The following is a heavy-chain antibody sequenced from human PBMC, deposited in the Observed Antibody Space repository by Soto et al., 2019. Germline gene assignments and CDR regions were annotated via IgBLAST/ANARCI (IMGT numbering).Heavy chain of an antibody. Sequence: GGSLRLSCAASGFTFSSYGMHWVRQAPGKGLEWVAVIWYDGSNKYYADSVKGRFTISRDNSKNTLYLQMNSLRAEDTAVYYCARDMITFGGVIVGHGETDYWGQGTLVTVSS. CDR3: ARDMITFGGVIVGHGETDY. CDR1: GFTFSSYG. J-gene: IGHJ4*02. CDR2: IWYDGSNK. V-gene: IGHV3-33*01. D-gene: IGHD3-16*02.